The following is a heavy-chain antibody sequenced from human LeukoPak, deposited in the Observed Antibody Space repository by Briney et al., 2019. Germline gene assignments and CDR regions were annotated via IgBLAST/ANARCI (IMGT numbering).Heavy chain of an antibody. D-gene: IGHD5-12*01. CDR2: IYYSGST. CDR1: GGSISSGGYY. V-gene: IGHV4-31*03. CDR3: ARDPQDPGGYDFYGWFDP. Sequence: PSQTLSLTCTVSGGSISSGGYYWSWIRQHPGKGLEWIGYIYYSGSTYYNPSLKSRATISVDTSKNQFSLKLSSVTAADTAVYYCARDPQDPGGYDFYGWFDPWGQGTLVTVSS. J-gene: IGHJ5*02.